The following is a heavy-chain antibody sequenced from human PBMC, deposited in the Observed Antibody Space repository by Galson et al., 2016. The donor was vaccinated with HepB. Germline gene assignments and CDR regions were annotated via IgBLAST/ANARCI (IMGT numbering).Heavy chain of an antibody. D-gene: IGHD5-18*01. CDR1: GFTVTSDY. Sequence: SLRLSCATSGFTVTSDYMTWVRQAPGKGLEWVSLFYIGGNTYYGNSVKGRFTVSRDNSKNTLYLQMNSLRAEDTAVHYCASGSSYGFVFWGQGTLVIVSS. V-gene: IGHV3-66*01. J-gene: IGHJ4*02. CDR2: FYIGGNT. CDR3: ASGSSYGFVF.